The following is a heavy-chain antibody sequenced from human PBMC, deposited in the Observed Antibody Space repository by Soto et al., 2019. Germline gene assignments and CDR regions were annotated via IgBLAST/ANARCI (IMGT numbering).Heavy chain of an antibody. J-gene: IGHJ4*02. CDR2: IIPIFGTA. V-gene: IGHV1-69*01. CDR3: ARGSHSSGTAVAGYYY. Sequence: QVQLVQSGAEVKKPGSSVKVSCKASGVPFSTYTMSWVRQAPGQGLEWMGGIIPIFGTANYAQKFQARLTISAVESASTVYMELSGLTSEDTAMYYCARGSHSSGTAVAGYYYWGQGTLVTVSS. CDR1: GVPFSTYT. D-gene: IGHD6-19*01.